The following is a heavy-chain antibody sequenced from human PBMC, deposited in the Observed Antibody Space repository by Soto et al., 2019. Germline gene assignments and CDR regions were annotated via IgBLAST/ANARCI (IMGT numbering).Heavy chain of an antibody. D-gene: IGHD1-26*01. J-gene: IGHJ6*02. Sequence: PSETLSLTCTVSGGSISSYYWSWIRQPPGKGLEWIGYIYYSGSTNYNPSLKSRVTISVDTSKNQFSLKLSSVTAADTAVYYCGREANDGMDVWGQGTTVTVSS. V-gene: IGHV4-59*01. CDR2: IYYSGST. CDR1: GGSISSYY. CDR3: GREANDGMDV.